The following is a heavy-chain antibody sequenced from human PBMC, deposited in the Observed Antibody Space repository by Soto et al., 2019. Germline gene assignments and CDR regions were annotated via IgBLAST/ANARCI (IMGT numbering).Heavy chain of an antibody. D-gene: IGHD6-13*01. V-gene: IGHV3-23*01. CDR1: GFTFSSYA. CDR3: AKGAAAGTGEIDP. J-gene: IGHJ5*02. CDR2: ISGSGDST. Sequence: EVQLLESGGGLVQPGGSLRLSCAASGFTFSSYAMSWVRQAPGKGLEWVSGISGSGDSTDYADFVKGRFTISRDNSKNTLYLQMSSLRVEDTAVYYCAKGAAAGTGEIDPWGQGTLVTVSS.